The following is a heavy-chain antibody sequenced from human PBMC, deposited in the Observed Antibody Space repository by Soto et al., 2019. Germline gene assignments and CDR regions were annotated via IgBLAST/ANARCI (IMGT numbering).Heavy chain of an antibody. CDR2: ISYDGSNK. Sequence: GGSLRLSCAASGFTFSSYAMHWVRQAPGKGLEWVTIISYDGSNKYYADSVKGRFTISRDNSKNTVYLQMNSLRAEDTAVYYCGRATGWNQLGHHYFDYWGQGTLVTVSS. D-gene: IGHD1-1*01. V-gene: IGHV3-30-3*01. CDR3: GRATGWNQLGHHYFDY. J-gene: IGHJ4*02. CDR1: GFTFSSYA.